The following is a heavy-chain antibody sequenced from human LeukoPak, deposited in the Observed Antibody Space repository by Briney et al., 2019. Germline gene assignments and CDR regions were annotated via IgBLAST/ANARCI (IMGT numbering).Heavy chain of an antibody. J-gene: IGHJ4*02. D-gene: IGHD1-1*01. CDR1: GYTFTVYY. CDR3: ARAKRLPLDY. V-gene: IGHV1-2*02. CDR2: IDPNSGGT. Sequence: ASVEVSCKTSGYTFTVYYIHWVRQAPGQGLEWMGWIDPNSGGTNYAQKCQGRVTMTRDTSINTAYMELSRLRSDDSAVYYCARAKRLPLDYWGQGALVTVSS.